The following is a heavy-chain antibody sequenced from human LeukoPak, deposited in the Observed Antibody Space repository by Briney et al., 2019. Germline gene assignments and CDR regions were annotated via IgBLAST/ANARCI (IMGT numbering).Heavy chain of an antibody. D-gene: IGHD3-10*01. CDR1: GGTFSSYA. J-gene: IGHJ4*02. CDR3: ARDLKGSGRALDY. CDR2: IIPIFGTA. V-gene: IGHV1-69*13. Sequence: GASVKVSCKASGGTFSSYAISWVRQAPGQGLEWMGGIIPIFGTANYAQKFQGRVTITADESTSTAYMELCSLRSEDTAVYYCARDLKGSGRALDYWGQGTLVTVSS.